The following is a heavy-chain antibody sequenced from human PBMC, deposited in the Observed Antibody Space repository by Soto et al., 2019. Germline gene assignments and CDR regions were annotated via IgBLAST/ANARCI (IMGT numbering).Heavy chain of an antibody. V-gene: IGHV6-1*01. Sequence: QGQLQQSGPGLVKPSETLSLTCAISGDSVSSDITSWNWIRQSPWRGLEWLGRTYYRSKWFHDYAASLKSRITINPDPSKNQFSLELNSMTPEDTGVYYCARGNALDVWGQGTVVTVSS. J-gene: IGHJ3*01. D-gene: IGHD3-10*01. CDR3: ARGNALDV. CDR1: GDSVSSDITS. CDR2: TYYRSKWFH.